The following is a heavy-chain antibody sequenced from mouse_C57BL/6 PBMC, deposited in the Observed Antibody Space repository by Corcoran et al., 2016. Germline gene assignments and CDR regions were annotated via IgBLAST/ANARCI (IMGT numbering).Heavy chain of an antibody. CDR3: SVGCIVYYAMYY. Sequence: QVQLQQSGAELARPGASVKLSCKASGYTFTSYGISWVKQRTGQGLEGIGEIYTRSGNTYYNEKFKGKATLTADKSSSTAYMELRSLTSEDAAVYCCSVGCIVYYAMYYWGQGTSVTFSS. CDR1: GYTFTSYG. J-gene: IGHJ4*01. V-gene: IGHV1-81*01. CDR2: IYTRSGNT. D-gene: IGHD2-2*01.